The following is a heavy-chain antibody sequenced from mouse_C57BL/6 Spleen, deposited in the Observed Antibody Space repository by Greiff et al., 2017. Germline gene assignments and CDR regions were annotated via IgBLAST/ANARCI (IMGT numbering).Heavy chain of an antibody. Sequence: EVMLVESGGGLVKPGGSLKLSCAASGFTFSSYAMSWVRQTPEKRLEWVATISDGGSYTYYPDNVKGRFTISRDNAKNNLYLQMSHLKSEDTAMYYCARDGPSYDYDGYAMDYWGQGTSVTVSS. D-gene: IGHD2-4*01. CDR3: ARDGPSYDYDGYAMDY. CDR2: ISDGGSYT. CDR1: GFTFSSYA. J-gene: IGHJ4*01. V-gene: IGHV5-4*03.